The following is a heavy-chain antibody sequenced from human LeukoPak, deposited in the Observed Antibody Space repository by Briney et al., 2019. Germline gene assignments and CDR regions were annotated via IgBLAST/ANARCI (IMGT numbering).Heavy chain of an antibody. D-gene: IGHD6-13*01. Sequence: GGSLRLSCAASGFTFSSYSMNWVRQAPGKGLEWVSSISSSSSYIYYADSVKGRFTISRDNAKNSLYLQMNSLRAEDTAVYYCAKTPPWVSQYLQHWGQGTLVTVSS. V-gene: IGHV3-21*01. CDR3: AKTPPWVSQYLQH. CDR2: ISSSSSYI. CDR1: GFTFSSYS. J-gene: IGHJ1*01.